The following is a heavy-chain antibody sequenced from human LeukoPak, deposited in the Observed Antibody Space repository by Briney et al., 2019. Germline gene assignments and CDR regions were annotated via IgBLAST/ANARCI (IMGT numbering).Heavy chain of an antibody. V-gene: IGHV4-61*02. CDR3: ARNYYFHYYMDV. J-gene: IGHJ6*03. CDR2: IYTSGST. CDR1: GGSISSGSYY. Sequence: SQTLSLTCTVSGGSISSGSYYWSWIRQPAGKGLEWIGRIYTSGSTYYNPSLKSRLTISVDTSKNQFSLKLSSVTAADTAVYYCARNYYFHYYMDVWGKGTTVTVSS.